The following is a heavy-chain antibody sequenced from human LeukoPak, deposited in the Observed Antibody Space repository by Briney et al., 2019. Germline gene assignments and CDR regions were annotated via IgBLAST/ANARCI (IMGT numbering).Heavy chain of an antibody. V-gene: IGHV3-73*01. CDR2: IRSKANSYPT. CDR1: GFTFSGSA. J-gene: IGHJ6*03. CDR3: TRRRLDDPNVYYYYYYMDV. D-gene: IGHD1-1*01. Sequence: GGSLRLSCAASGFTFSGSAMHWVRQASGKGLEWVGRIRSKANSYPTAYAASVKGMFTISRDDSKNTAYLQINSLKNEDTAVYYCTRRRLDDPNVYYYYYYMDVWGKGTTVTVSS.